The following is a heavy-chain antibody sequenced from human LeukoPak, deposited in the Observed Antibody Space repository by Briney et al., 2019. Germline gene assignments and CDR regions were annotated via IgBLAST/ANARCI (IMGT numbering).Heavy chain of an antibody. CDR3: AKQVAAPGPIDY. V-gene: IGHV3-23*01. Sequence: GGSLRLSCAASGFTFSTYATSWVRQAPGKGLEWLSALIDSGTSTFYADSVKGRFTISRDNSRNTLYLQMDSLRAEDTAVYYCAKQVAAPGPIDYWGQGTLVTVSS. CDR1: GFTFSTYA. J-gene: IGHJ4*02. D-gene: IGHD5-12*01. CDR2: LIDSGTST.